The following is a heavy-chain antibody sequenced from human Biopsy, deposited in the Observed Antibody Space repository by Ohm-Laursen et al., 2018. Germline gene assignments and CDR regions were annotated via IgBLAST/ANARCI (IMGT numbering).Heavy chain of an antibody. J-gene: IGHJ4*02. D-gene: IGHD4-17*01. V-gene: IGHV3-33*06. CDR3: AKPADSYGSEFYFDY. CDR2: IWYDGSNK. Sequence: SLRLSCAASGFTFSSYGMHWVRQAPGKGLEWAAAIWYDGSNKNYADSVKGRFTTSRDNSKNTLYLRMNSLRAEDTAVYYCAKPADSYGSEFYFDYWGQGTLVTVSS. CDR1: GFTFSSYG.